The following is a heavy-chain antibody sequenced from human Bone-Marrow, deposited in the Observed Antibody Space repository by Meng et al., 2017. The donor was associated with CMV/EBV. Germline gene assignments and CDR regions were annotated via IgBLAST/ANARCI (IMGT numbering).Heavy chain of an antibody. D-gene: IGHD3-22*01. V-gene: IGHV3-21*01. CDR2: ISSSSSYI. Sequence: GESLKISCAASGFTFSSYSMNWVRQAPGKGLEWVSSISSSSSYIYYADSVKGRFTISRDNAKNSLYLQMNSLRAEDTAVYYCARDTRRTYYYDSSGYYQYVQHWGQGTLVTVSS. CDR1: GFTFSSYS. CDR3: ARDTRRTYYYDSSGYYQYVQH. J-gene: IGHJ1*01.